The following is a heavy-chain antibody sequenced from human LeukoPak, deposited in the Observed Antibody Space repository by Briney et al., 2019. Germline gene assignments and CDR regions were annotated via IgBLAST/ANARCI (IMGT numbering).Heavy chain of an antibody. CDR1: GFTFSSYW. CDR3: ASHYYGSGSYGSDAFDI. D-gene: IGHD3-10*01. V-gene: IGHV3-7*01. J-gene: IGHJ3*02. CDR2: IKQDGSEK. Sequence: GSLRLSCAASGFTFSSYWMCWVRQAPGKGMEWVANIKQDGSEKYYVDSVKGRFTISRDNAKNSLYLQMNSLRAEDTAVYYCASHYYGSGSYGSDAFDIWGQGTMVTVSS.